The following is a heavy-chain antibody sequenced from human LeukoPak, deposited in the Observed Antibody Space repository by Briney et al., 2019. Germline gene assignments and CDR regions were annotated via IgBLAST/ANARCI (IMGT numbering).Heavy chain of an antibody. CDR3: ARDRGSGSYDNWFDP. J-gene: IGHJ5*02. V-gene: IGHV3-66*02. D-gene: IGHD1-26*01. CDR2: IYSGGST. CDR1: GFTFDDYG. Sequence: GGSLRLSCAASGFTFDDYGMSWVRQAPGKGLEWVSVIYSGGSTYYADSVKGRFTISRDNSKNTLYLQMNSLRAEDTAVYYCARDRGSGSYDNWFDPWGQGTLVTVSS.